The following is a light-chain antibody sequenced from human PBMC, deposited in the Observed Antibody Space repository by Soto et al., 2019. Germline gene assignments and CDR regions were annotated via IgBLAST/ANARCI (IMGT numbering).Light chain of an antibody. CDR1: QSISSY. Sequence: DIQMTQSPSSLSASVRDRVTITCRASQSISSYLNWYQQKPGKAPKLLIYAASSLQSEVPSRFSGSGSGTDFTVTISSLQPEDFATYYCKQSYSTPPWAFGQGTKVEIK. CDR2: AAS. J-gene: IGKJ1*01. V-gene: IGKV1-39*01. CDR3: KQSYSTPPWA.